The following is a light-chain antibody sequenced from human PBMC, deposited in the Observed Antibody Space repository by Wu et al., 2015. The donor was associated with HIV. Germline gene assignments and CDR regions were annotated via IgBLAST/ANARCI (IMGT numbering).Light chain of an antibody. CDR2: DAS. J-gene: IGKJ5*01. CDR1: GLSSA. CDR3: QQFNIYPRIT. Sequence: VGGQSXHHLPGKSGLSSALAWYQQKPGEAPKLLIYDASSLESGVPLRFSGSESGTDFTLTISSLQPEDFATYYCQQFNIYPRITFGQGTRLEIK. V-gene: IGKV1-13*02.